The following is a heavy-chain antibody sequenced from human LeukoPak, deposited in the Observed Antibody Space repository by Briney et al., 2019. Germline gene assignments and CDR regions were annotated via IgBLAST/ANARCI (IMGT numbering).Heavy chain of an antibody. D-gene: IGHD2-2*01. CDR1: GYTFTSYG. J-gene: IGHJ6*02. CDR3: ARGVVVPAAIFPNYYYGMDV. V-gene: IGHV1-18*01. Sequence: ASVTVSCKASGYTFTSYGISWVRQAPGQGLEWMGWISAYNGNTNYAQKLQGRVTMTTDTSTSTAYMELRSLRSDDTAVYYCARGVVVPAAIFPNYYYGMDVWGQGTTVTVSS. CDR2: ISAYNGNT.